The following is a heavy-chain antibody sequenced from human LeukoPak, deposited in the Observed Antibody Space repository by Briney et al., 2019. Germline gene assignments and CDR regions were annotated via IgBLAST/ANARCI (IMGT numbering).Heavy chain of an antibody. V-gene: IGHV3-23*01. J-gene: IGHJ5*02. D-gene: IGHD2-15*01. CDR1: GFTFSSYA. Sequence: PGGSLRLSCAASGFTFSSYAMNWVRQAPGKGLEWVSAISGSGSTTYYADSVKGRFTISRDNSKNTLFLQMNSLRAEDTAVYYCARDRYCSGGSCFVLGNWFDPWGQGTLVTVSS. CDR2: ISGSGSTT. CDR3: ARDRYCSGGSCFVLGNWFDP.